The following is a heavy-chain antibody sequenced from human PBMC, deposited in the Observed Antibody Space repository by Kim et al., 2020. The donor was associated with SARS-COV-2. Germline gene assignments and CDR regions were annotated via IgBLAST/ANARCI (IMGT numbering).Heavy chain of an antibody. CDR2: GTT. J-gene: IGHJ5*02. CDR3: TRGQGGFDP. V-gene: IGHV3-49*02. Sequence: GTTEYAASVKGRFTISRDDSKSIAYLQTNSLKTEDTAVYYCTRGQGGFDPWGQGTLVTVSS.